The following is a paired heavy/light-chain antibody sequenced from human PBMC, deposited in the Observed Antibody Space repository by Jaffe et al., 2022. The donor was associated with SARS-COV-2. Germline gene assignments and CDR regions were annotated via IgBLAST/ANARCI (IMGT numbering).Heavy chain of an antibody. J-gene: IGHJ6*02. CDR2: INHSGST. CDR1: GGSFSGFY. CDR3: ARWRKGGFFYYGMDV. V-gene: IGHV4-34*01. D-gene: IGHD3-16*01. Sequence: QMQLQQWGAGLLKPSETLSLTCAVYGGSFSGFYWSWIRQPPGKGLEWIGEINHSGSTNYIPSLKSRVTISVDTSKNLFSLKLSSVTVADTAVYYCARWRKGGFFYYGMDVWGQGTTVTVSS.
Light chain of an antibody. CDR2: AVS. V-gene: IGLV2-14*01. J-gene: IGLJ3*02. Sequence: QSALTQPASVSGSPGQSITISCTGTGSDIGDYNYVSWYQQHPGKAPKLMIYAVSNRPSGVSNRFSGSKSANTASLTISGLQAEDEADYYCSSYTSSNTWVFGGGTKLTVL. CDR1: GSDIGDYNY. CDR3: SSYTSSNTWV.